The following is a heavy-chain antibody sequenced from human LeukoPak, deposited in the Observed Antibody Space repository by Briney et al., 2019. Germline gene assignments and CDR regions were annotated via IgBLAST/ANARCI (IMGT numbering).Heavy chain of an antibody. Sequence: SETLSLTCTVSGGSISSSSYYWGWIRQPPGKGLEWFGSIYYSGSTYYNPSLKSQDTISVDTSKNHFSLKLSSVTAADTAVYYCARSFYDSRTNWFDPWGQGTLVTVSS. J-gene: IGHJ5*02. CDR2: IYYSGST. V-gene: IGHV4-39*07. CDR1: GGSISSSSYY. CDR3: ARSFYDSRTNWFDP. D-gene: IGHD3-22*01.